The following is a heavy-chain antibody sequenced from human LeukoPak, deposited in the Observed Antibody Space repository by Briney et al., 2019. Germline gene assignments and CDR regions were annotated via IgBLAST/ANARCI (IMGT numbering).Heavy chain of an antibody. CDR2: IYSGDST. Sequence: PGGSLRLSCAASGLTVSSNYMTWVRQAPGKGLEWVSVIYSGDSTHYADSVKGRFTISRDNSKNTLYLQMNSLTAEDPAVYYCATVGPQLTRGGVDYWGQGTLVTVSS. D-gene: IGHD6-13*01. CDR1: GLTVSSNY. CDR3: ATVGPQLTRGGVDY. J-gene: IGHJ4*02. V-gene: IGHV3-66*01.